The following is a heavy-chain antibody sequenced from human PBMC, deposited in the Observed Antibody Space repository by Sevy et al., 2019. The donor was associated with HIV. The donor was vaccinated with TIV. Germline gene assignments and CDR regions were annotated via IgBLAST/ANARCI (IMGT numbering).Heavy chain of an antibody. J-gene: IGHJ5*02. V-gene: IGHV3-23*01. Sequence: GGSLRLSCAASGFTFSSSAMTWVRQAPGKGLEWVSAITSNGGSTFYADSVKGRFAISRDISQNTLFLKMNSLRAEDRAVYYCAKCLTPVTNQGSLDPGGQGTLVTVS. CDR3: AKCLTPVTNQGSLDP. D-gene: IGHD4-17*01. CDR1: GFTFSSSA. CDR2: ITSNGGST.